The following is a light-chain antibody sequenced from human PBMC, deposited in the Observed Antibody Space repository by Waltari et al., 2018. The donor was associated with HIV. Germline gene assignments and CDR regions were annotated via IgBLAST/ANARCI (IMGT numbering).Light chain of an antibody. Sequence: QSALTQPASVSGSLGQSITISCTGTSSDIGSYNIVSWYQQYPGKAPKVIIYDVNKWPSGVSHRFSGFKAANTASLTISGLQAEDEADYYCCSYAGSPTFVIFGGGTKVTVL. V-gene: IGLV2-23*02. CDR2: DVN. CDR3: CSYAGSPTFVI. J-gene: IGLJ2*01. CDR1: SSDIGSYNI.